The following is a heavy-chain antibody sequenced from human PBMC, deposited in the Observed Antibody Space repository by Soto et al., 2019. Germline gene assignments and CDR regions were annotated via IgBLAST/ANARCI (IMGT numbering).Heavy chain of an antibody. V-gene: IGHV1-8*01. CDR3: ARGVSAGVEY. Sequence: QVQLVQSGAEVREPGAEVKVSCKASGYSFTSLDINWVRQTAGQGLEWMGWMQPSTGRTGYAQKFQGRVTMTRDTSISTAYMALTTLTSYETAFYHYARGVSAGVEYVGQGTLVTVSS. CDR2: MQPSTGRT. J-gene: IGHJ4*02. D-gene: IGHD1-26*01. CDR1: GYSFTSLD.